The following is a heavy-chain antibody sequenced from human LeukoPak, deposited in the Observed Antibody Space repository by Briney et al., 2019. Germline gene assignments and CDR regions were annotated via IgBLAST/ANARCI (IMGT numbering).Heavy chain of an antibody. J-gene: IGHJ6*03. CDR2: ISGTSKYI. Sequence: GGSLRLSCEGSGFSLSSYSMHWVRQAPGKGLEWVSSISGTSKYIHYSDSVKGRFTISRDNSKNSFYLQMNSLRVEDTAVYYCAREPQQFLEWLFDASPDYYYYMDVWGKGTTVTVSS. CDR1: GFSLSSYS. D-gene: IGHD3-3*01. V-gene: IGHV3-21*01. CDR3: AREPQQFLEWLFDASPDYYYYMDV.